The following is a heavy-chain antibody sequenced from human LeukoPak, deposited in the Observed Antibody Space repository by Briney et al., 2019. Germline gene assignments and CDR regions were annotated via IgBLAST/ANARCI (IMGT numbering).Heavy chain of an antibody. CDR1: GFTFSSYW. Sequence: GGSLRLSCAASGFTFSSYWMSWVRQAPGKGLEWVANIKQDGSEKYYVDSVKGRFTISRDNAKNSLYLQMNSLRAEDTAVYYCAKDPPSPFSYGLGYYWGQGTLVTVSS. CDR3: AKDPPSPFSYGLGYY. V-gene: IGHV3-7*03. CDR2: IKQDGSEK. J-gene: IGHJ4*02. D-gene: IGHD5-18*01.